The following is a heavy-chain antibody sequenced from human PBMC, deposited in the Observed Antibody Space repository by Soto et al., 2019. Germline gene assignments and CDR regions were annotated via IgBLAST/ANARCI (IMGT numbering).Heavy chain of an antibody. J-gene: IGHJ4*02. CDR3: ARGRYGDY. CDR2: ISAHNGNT. CDR1: GYDFTTYG. D-gene: IGHD1-1*01. V-gene: IGHV1-18*01. Sequence: QVHLVQSGAEMKKPGASVKVSCKGSGYDFTTYGITWVRQAPGQGLEWMAWISAHNGNTDYAQKLQCRVTVTRDTSTSTAYMELRSLRSDDTAVYYWARGRYGDYWGQGALVTVSS.